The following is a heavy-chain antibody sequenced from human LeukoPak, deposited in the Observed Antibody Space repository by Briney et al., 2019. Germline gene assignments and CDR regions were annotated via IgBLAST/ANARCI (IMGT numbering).Heavy chain of an antibody. V-gene: IGHV3-7*03. CDR1: GFTFSSYW. CDR3: AQISVDTSRNRWADFDS. J-gene: IGHJ4*02. Sequence: PGGSLRLSCAASGFTFSSYWMSWVRQAPGKGLEWVANIKQDGSEKYYVDSVKGRFTISRDNAKNSLYLQMNSLRAEDTAIYYCAQISVDTSRNRWADFDSWGQGILVTVSS. D-gene: IGHD5-18*01. CDR2: IKQDGSEK.